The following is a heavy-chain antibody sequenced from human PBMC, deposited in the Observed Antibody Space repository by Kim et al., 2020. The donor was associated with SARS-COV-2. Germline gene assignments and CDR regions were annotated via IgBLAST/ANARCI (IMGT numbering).Heavy chain of an antibody. V-gene: IGHV3-11*03. CDR2: ISSSSSYT. D-gene: IGHD6-19*01. Sequence: GGSLRLSCAASGFTFSDYYMSWIRQAPGKGLEWVSYISSSSSYTNYADSVKGRFTISRDNAKNSLYLQMNSLRAEDTAVYYCASSIAVAGLYFDYWGQGTLVTVSS. CDR1: GFTFSDYY. J-gene: IGHJ4*02. CDR3: ASSIAVAGLYFDY.